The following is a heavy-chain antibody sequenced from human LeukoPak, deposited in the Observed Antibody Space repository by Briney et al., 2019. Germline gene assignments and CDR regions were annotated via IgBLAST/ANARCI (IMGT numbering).Heavy chain of an antibody. Sequence: GGALRLSCAASGFTFSSYEMNWVRQAPGKGLEWVSYISSSGSTMYYADSVKGRFTISRDNAKDSLSLQMNSLRAEDTAVYYCARSPAGANYYLDVWGKGTTVTISS. J-gene: IGHJ6*03. CDR3: ARSPAGANYYLDV. CDR2: ISSSGSTM. D-gene: IGHD1-14*01. CDR1: GFTFSSYE. V-gene: IGHV3-48*03.